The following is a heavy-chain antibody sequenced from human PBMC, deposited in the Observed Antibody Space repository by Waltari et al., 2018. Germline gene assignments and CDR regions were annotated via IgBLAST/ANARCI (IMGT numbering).Heavy chain of an antibody. CDR1: GFTFRSYA. CDR3: AKDLGGFSGSHWYFDL. V-gene: IGHV3-23*04. D-gene: IGHD5-12*01. CDR2: ISGSDGRT. J-gene: IGHJ2*01. Sequence: EVQLVESGGGLVQPGGSIRLSWAASGFTFRSYAMSWVRQAPGRGLEWVSSISGSDGRTNYADSAKGRFTISRDNVKNTLFLQMNSLRADDAAVYYCAKDLGGFSGSHWYFDLWGRGTLVTVSS.